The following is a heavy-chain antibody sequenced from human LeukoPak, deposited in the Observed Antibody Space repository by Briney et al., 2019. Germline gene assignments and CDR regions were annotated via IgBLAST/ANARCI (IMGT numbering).Heavy chain of an antibody. D-gene: IGHD5-18*01. CDR2: SIHSGST. V-gene: IGHV4-34*01. CDR1: GGSFSGHY. J-gene: IGHJ4*02. CDR3: ARGQTQLWFNY. Sequence: PSETLSLTCGASGGSFSGHYWSWIRQPPGKGLEWIGESIHSGSTNYNPSLESRVTISLDKPKNQFSLKLSSVTAADTAVYYCARGQTQLWFNYWGQGTLVTFSS.